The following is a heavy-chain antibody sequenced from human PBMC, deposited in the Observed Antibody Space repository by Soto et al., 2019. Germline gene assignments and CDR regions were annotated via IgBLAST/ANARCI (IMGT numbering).Heavy chain of an antibody. CDR3: ARHKELSRDYDYFSP. J-gene: IGHJ5*02. D-gene: IGHD3-16*02. CDR2: IYYSGST. V-gene: IGHV4-39*01. CDR1: GGSISSSSYY. Sequence: QLQLQESGPGLVKPSETLSLTCTVSGGSISSSSYYWGWIRQPPGKGLEWIGSIYYSGSTYYNPSLKSRVTVSVDTSKNQFSLKLSSVTAADTAVYYCARHKELSRDYDYFSPWGQGTLVTVSS.